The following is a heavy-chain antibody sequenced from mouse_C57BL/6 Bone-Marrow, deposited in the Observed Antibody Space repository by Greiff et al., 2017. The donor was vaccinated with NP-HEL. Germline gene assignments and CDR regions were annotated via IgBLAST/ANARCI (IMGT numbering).Heavy chain of an antibody. V-gene: IGHV1-50*01. CDR1: GYTFTSYW. Sequence: QVQLQQPGAELVKPGASVKLSCKASGYTFTSYWMQWVKQRPGQGLEWIGEIDPSDSYTNYNQKFKGKATLTVDTSSSTAYMQISSLTSEDSAVYYCARWNYYGRVAMDYGGQGTSVTVSS. J-gene: IGHJ4*01. D-gene: IGHD1-1*01. CDR2: IDPSDSYT. CDR3: ARWNYYGRVAMDY.